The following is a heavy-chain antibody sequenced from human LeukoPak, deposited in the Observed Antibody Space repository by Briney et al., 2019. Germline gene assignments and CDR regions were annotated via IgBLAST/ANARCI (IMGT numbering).Heavy chain of an antibody. Sequence: PGGSLRLSCAASGFTFSDYYISWIRQAPGKGLEWVSYISSSGSTIYYADSVKGRFTISRDNAKNSLYLQMNSLRAEDTAVYYCATQLTYYDFWSGPRGRFDYWGQGTLVTVSS. D-gene: IGHD3-3*01. CDR2: ISSSGSTI. CDR1: GFTFSDYY. V-gene: IGHV3-11*04. J-gene: IGHJ4*02. CDR3: ATQLTYYDFWSGPRGRFDY.